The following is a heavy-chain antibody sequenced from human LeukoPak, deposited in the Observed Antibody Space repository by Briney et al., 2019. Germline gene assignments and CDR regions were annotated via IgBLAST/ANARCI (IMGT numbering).Heavy chain of an antibody. Sequence: WASVKVSCKASGYTFTGYYMHWVRQAPGQGLEWMGWINPNSGGTNYAQKFQGRVTMTRDTSISTAYMELSRLRSDDTAVYYCASSGLLYDSNGYDYWGQGTLVTVSS. V-gene: IGHV1-2*02. D-gene: IGHD3-22*01. CDR1: GYTFTGYY. CDR2: INPNSGGT. J-gene: IGHJ4*02. CDR3: ASSGLLYDSNGYDY.